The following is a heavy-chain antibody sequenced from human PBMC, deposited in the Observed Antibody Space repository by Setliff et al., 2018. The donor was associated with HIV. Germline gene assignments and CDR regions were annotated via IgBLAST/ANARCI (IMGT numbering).Heavy chain of an antibody. D-gene: IGHD2-2*01. CDR1: GFTFSDYG. V-gene: IGHV3-30*02. Sequence: HPGGSLRLSCAPSGFTFSDYGIHWVRQAPGKGLEWLTYIRYDASNKFYADSVKGRFTISRDNSKNTLFLQLNSLRVDDTAVYYCAKSCDVPSKPGPYYYSMDVWGKGTTVTVSS. CDR3: AKSCDVPSKPGPYYYSMDV. CDR2: IRYDASNK. J-gene: IGHJ6*03.